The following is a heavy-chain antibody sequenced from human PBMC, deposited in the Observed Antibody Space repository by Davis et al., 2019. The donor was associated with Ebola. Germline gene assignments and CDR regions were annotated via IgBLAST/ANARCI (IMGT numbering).Heavy chain of an antibody. CDR3: ASLYYDLYYYGMDV. CDR2: FYYTGST. V-gene: IGHV4-59*01. Sequence: MPSETLSLTCTVSGGSISSYYWSWIRQPPGKGLEWIGYFYYTGSTNYNPSLKSRVTISVDTSKNQLSLKLSSVTAADTAVYYCASLYYDLYYYGMDVWGQGTTLTVSS. J-gene: IGHJ6*02. D-gene: IGHD3-3*01. CDR1: GGSISSYY.